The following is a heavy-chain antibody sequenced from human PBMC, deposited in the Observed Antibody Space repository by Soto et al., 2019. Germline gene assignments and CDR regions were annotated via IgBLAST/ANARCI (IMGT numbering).Heavy chain of an antibody. Sequence: PSETLSLTCTVSGGSMNNFYWSWIRQPPGKGLEWIGYVSYSDSSNYNPSLKSRVTISVDTSKNQFSLKLSSVTAADTAAYYCAREPLTWGQGTLVTVSS. CDR3: AREPLT. CDR1: GGSMNNFY. J-gene: IGHJ4*02. CDR2: VSYSDSS. V-gene: IGHV4-59*12.